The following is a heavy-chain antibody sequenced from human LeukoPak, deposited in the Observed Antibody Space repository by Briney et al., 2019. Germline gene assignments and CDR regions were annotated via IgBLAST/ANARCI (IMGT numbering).Heavy chain of an antibody. D-gene: IGHD3-10*01. J-gene: IGHJ4*02. V-gene: IGHV3-11*01. Sequence: GGPLRLSCAASGFTFSDYYMSWIRQAPGKGLEWVSYISSSGSTIYYADSVKGRFTISRDNAKNSLYLQMNSPRAEDTAVYYCARVLWFGELSRAFDYWGQGTLVTVSS. CDR2: ISSSGSTI. CDR3: ARVLWFGELSRAFDY. CDR1: GFTFSDYY.